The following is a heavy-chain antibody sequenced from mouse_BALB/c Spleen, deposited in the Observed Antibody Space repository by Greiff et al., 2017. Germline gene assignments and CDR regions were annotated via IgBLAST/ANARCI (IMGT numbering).Heavy chain of an antibody. D-gene: IGHD1-2*01. Sequence: EVHLVESGGDLVKPGGSLKLSCAASGFTFSSYGMSWVRQTPDKRLEWVATISSGGSYTYYPDSVKGRFTISRDNAKNTLYLQMSSLKSEDTAMYYCARHEINGGFAYWGQGTLVTVSA. CDR2: ISSGGSYT. V-gene: IGHV5-6*01. CDR1: GFTFSSYG. J-gene: IGHJ3*01. CDR3: ARHEINGGFAY.